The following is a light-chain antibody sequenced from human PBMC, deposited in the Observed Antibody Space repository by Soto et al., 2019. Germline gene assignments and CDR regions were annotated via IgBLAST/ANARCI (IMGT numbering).Light chain of an antibody. J-gene: IGKJ4*01. CDR3: QHYCDWPLT. CDR1: QSVGNN. Sequence: EIVVTQSPATLSVSPGERATLSCRASQSVGNNFAWYQQKPGQARRLLIFATSTRATGVPARFSGSGSGTEFTLTISSLQSEDFAVYYCQHYCDWPLTFRGGAKVEIE. CDR2: ATS. V-gene: IGKV3-15*01.